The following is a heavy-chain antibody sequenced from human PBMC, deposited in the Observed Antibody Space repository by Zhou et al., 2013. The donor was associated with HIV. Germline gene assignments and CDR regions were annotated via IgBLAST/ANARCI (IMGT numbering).Heavy chain of an antibody. CDR1: GGSFSGYF. V-gene: IGHV4-34*01. J-gene: IGHJ5*02. Sequence: QVQLQQWGAGLLKPSETLSLTCAVYGGSFSGYFWSWIRQPPGKGLEWIGEITHSGGTNYNTSLKSRVTMSVDTSKNQFSLKLSSVTAADTAVYYCARGFPLXSNFWSGSRSNWFDPWGQGPWSASPQ. CDR2: ITHSGGT. D-gene: IGHD3-3*01. CDR3: ARGFPLXSNFWSGSRSNWFDP.